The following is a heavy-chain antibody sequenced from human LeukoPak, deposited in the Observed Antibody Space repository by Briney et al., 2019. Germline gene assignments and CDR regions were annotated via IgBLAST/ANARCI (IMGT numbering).Heavy chain of an antibody. J-gene: IGHJ5*02. Sequence: PGRSLGLSCAASGFTFDDYAMHWVRQAPGKGLEWVSGISWNSGSIGYADSVKGRFTISRDNAKNSLYLQMNSLRAEDTALYYCAKDATAAILGWFDPWGQGTLVTVSS. D-gene: IGHD2-2*01. V-gene: IGHV3-9*01. CDR3: AKDATAAILGWFDP. CDR2: ISWNSGSI. CDR1: GFTFDDYA.